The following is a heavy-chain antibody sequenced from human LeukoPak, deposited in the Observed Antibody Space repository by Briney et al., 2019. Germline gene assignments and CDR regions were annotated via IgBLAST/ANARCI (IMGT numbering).Heavy chain of an antibody. V-gene: IGHV3-74*01. CDR1: GFTFSSYW. D-gene: IGHD1-14*01. CDR3: ARDRMGY. J-gene: IGHJ4*02. CDR2: IDTDGTTT. Sequence: GGSLRLSCAASGFTFSSYWVSWVRQAPGKGLVWVSRIDTDGTTTTYAYSVKGRFTISRDNAKNTLYLQMNSLRAEDTAVYYCARDRMGYWGQGTLVTVSS.